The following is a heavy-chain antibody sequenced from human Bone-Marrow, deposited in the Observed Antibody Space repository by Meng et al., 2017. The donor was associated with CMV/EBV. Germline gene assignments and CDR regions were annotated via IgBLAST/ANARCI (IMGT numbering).Heavy chain of an antibody. V-gene: IGHV4-34*01. Sequence: SETLSLTCAVYGGSFSGYYWSWIRQPPGKGLEWIGEINHSGSTNYNPSLRSRVTISVDTSKNQFSLKLSSVTAADTALYYCARGLAFDPWGQGTLVTVSS. CDR1: GGSFSGYY. J-gene: IGHJ5*02. CDR3: ARGLAFDP. CDR2: INHSGST. D-gene: IGHD5-12*01.